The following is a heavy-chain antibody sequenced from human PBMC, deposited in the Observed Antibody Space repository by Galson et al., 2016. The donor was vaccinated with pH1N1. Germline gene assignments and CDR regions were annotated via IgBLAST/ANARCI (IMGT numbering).Heavy chain of an antibody. Sequence: SLRLSCATSGFTFSSHGMHWVRQAPGKGLEWVAVIWYDGISKDYGDSGKGRFTISRDNSKNTLYLQMNSLSVEDTAVYYCARVSPLFGEAMDVWGQGTTVIVSS. CDR3: ARVSPLFGEAMDV. D-gene: IGHD3-3*01. CDR2: IWYDGISK. CDR1: GFTFSSHG. J-gene: IGHJ6*02. V-gene: IGHV3-33*01.